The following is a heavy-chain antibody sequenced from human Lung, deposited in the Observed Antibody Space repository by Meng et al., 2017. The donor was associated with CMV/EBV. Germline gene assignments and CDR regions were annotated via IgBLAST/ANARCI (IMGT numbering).Heavy chain of an antibody. V-gene: IGHV3-15*01. CDR1: GFSVTYGW. CDR2: IKGKTSGGTI. D-gene: IGHD2-15*01. Sequence: SCVVSGFSVTYGWMSWVRQAPGKGLEWVGRIKGKTSGGTIDYAAPVKDRFTILRDDLENTVYLYMNNLRTEDTAVYYCSPWWAFGPWGQGNLVNGAS. J-gene: IGHJ5*02. CDR3: SPWWAFGP.